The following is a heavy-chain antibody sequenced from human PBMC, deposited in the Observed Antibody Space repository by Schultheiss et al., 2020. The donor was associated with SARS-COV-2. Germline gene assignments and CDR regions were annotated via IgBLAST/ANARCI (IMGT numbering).Heavy chain of an antibody. CDR3: ARAPRLHYYDSSGYSDY. CDR2: IKQDGSDK. D-gene: IGHD3-22*01. CDR1: GFTFSSYW. V-gene: IGHV3-7*01. J-gene: IGHJ4*02. Sequence: GGSLRLSCAASGFTFSSYWMSWVRQAPGKGLEWVANIKQDGSDKYYVDSVKGRFTISRDNAKNSLYLQMNSLRAEDTAVYYCARAPRLHYYDSSGYSDYWGQGTLVTVSS.